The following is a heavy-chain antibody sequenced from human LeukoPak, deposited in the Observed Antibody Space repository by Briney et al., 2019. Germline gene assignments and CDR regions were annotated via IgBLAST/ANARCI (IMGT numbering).Heavy chain of an antibody. Sequence: GGSLRLSCAASGFTFSIFWMSWVRQAPGKGLEWVANIRQDGSAKYYVDSVKGRFTISRDNARNSLYLEMNNLRAEDTAIYYCATSYDSSGDNWGQGTLVTVSS. CDR3: ATSYDSSGDN. D-gene: IGHD3-22*01. J-gene: IGHJ4*02. V-gene: IGHV3-7*01. CDR1: GFTFSIFW. CDR2: IRQDGSAK.